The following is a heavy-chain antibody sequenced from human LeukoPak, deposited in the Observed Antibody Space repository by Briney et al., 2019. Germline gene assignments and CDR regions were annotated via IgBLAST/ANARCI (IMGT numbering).Heavy chain of an antibody. CDR2: IFPSNSDN. V-gene: IGHV5-51*01. CDR1: GYSFPIYR. D-gene: IGHD3-9*01. J-gene: IGHJ4*02. CDR3: ARHSYDDILTGTTPPDY. Sequence: QALTISCPASGYSFPIYRIAWVRQVTGQGLEWLGIIFPSNSDNRYSPSSQGRVIISVDTSVTNAYLQLSSRQTSDTAIYYCARHSYDDILTGTTPPDYWGQGTLVTISS.